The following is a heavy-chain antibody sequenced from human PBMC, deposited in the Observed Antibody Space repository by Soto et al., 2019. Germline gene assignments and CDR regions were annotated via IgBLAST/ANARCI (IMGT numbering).Heavy chain of an antibody. J-gene: IGHJ5*02. CDR2: IYYSGST. V-gene: IGHV4-31*03. CDR1: GGSISSGGYY. CDR3: AREVGQYPNWFDP. Sequence: SETLSLTCTVSGGSISSGGYYWSWIRQHPGKGLEWIGYIYYSGSTYYNPSLKSRVTISVDTSKNQFSLKLSSVTAADTAVYYCAREVGQYPNWFDPWGQGTLVTVSS. D-gene: IGHD2-2*01.